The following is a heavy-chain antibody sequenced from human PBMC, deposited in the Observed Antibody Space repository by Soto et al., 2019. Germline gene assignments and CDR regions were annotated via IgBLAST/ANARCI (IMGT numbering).Heavy chain of an antibody. V-gene: IGHV5-51*01. CDR1: GYSFTNYW. CDR3: ARGKALCFDS. CDR2: IYPGDSDT. J-gene: IGHJ4*02. Sequence: PGESLKISCKPSGYSFTNYWIGWVRQMPDKGLEWMGVIYPGDSDTRYSPYFQGQVTISADKSLSTAYLHWNSLKASDTAIYYCARGKALCFDSWVQGTLVTVSS.